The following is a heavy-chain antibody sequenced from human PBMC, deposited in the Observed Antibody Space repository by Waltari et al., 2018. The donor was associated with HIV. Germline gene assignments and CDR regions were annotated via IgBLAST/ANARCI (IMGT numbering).Heavy chain of an antibody. CDR1: GGSVSSSDYY. CDR2: IYYNENT. D-gene: IGHD3-22*01. Sequence: QVQLQESGPGLVKPSQTLSLTCTVSGGSVSSSDYYWNWIRQPPGKGLEWIGYIYYNENTDYNPSLKSRLTISVYRSKSQFSLKLSSVTAADTAVYYCARSRHDYYDSSGYYRGAFDIWGQGTMVPVSS. J-gene: IGHJ3*02. CDR3: ARSRHDYYDSSGYYRGAFDI. V-gene: IGHV4-30-4*08.